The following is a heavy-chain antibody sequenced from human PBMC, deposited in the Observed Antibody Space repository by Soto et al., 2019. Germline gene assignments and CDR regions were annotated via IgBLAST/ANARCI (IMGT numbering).Heavy chain of an antibody. CDR3: AREIALYCSGGSCYPNSRPQPHDY. D-gene: IGHD2-15*01. V-gene: IGHV3-7*05. CDR2: IKQDGSEK. Sequence: GGSLRLSCAASGFTFSNYAMNWVRQAPGKGLEWVANIKQDGSEKYYVDSVKGRFTISRDNAKNSLYLQMNSLRAEETAVNYCAREIALYCSGGSCYPNSRPQPHDYWGQGTLVTVSS. J-gene: IGHJ4*02. CDR1: GFTFSNYA.